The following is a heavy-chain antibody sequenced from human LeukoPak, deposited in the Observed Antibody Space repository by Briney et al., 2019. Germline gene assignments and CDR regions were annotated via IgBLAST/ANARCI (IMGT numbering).Heavy chain of an antibody. Sequence: GGSLRLSCAASGFSFSGYWMHWVRQAPGEGLVWVSLINIDGSRTTYADSVKGRSTISRDNAKNTLYLQMNSLRAEDTAVYYCARESGYTYSAWGQGTLVTVSS. D-gene: IGHD6-13*01. CDR3: ARESGYTYSA. V-gene: IGHV3-74*01. CDR2: INIDGSRT. CDR1: GFSFSGYW. J-gene: IGHJ4*02.